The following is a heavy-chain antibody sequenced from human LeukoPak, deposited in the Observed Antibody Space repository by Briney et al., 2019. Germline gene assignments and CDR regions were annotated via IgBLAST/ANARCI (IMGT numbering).Heavy chain of an antibody. CDR1: GDSISSGSYY. Sequence: SETLSLTCTVSGDSISSGSYYWSWIRQPAGKGLEWIGLIYGRGGSNYNPSLKSRVTISVDTSENQFSLKLSSVTAADTAVYYCARVRSITMISDAFDIWGQGTMVTVSS. CDR2: IYGRGGS. J-gene: IGHJ3*02. CDR3: ARVRSITMISDAFDI. D-gene: IGHD3-22*01. V-gene: IGHV4-61*02.